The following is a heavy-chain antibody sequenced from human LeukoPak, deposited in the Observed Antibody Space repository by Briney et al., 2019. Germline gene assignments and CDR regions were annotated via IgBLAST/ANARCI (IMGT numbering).Heavy chain of an antibody. Sequence: GGSLRLSCTASGFTFGDYAMSWVRQVPGKGLGWVGFIRSKAYGGTTEYDASVKGRFTISRDDSKSIAYLQMNSLKTEDTAVYYCTRDGDSSGYYYYWGQGTLVTVSS. V-gene: IGHV3-49*04. CDR2: IRSKAYGGTT. CDR1: GFTFGDYA. J-gene: IGHJ4*02. D-gene: IGHD3-22*01. CDR3: TRDGDSSGYYYY.